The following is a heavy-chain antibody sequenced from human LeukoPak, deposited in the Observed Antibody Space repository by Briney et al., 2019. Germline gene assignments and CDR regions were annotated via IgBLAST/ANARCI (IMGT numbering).Heavy chain of an antibody. V-gene: IGHV3-30-3*01. D-gene: IGHD1-26*01. CDR2: ISHDESNK. CDR3: ARGSGSYWAPDY. J-gene: IGHJ4*02. CDR1: GFTFSSYA. Sequence: GGSLRLSCAASGFTFSSYAMHWVRQAPGRGLEWVAAISHDESNKYYGDSVKGRFTISRDKSKNTLYLQMNSLRAEDTAVYYCARGSGSYWAPDYWGQGALVTVSS.